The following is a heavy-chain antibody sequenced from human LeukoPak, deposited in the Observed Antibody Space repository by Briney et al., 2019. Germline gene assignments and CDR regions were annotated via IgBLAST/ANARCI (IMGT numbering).Heavy chain of an antibody. CDR2: IIPIFGTA. CDR1: GGTFSNYD. Sequence: SVKVSCKASGGTFSNYDIGWVRQAPGQGLEWMGGIIPIFGTANYAQRFQGRVTITADDSTSTVYMELSSLRFDDTAIYCCARVRELGDIVAAVFDYWGQGTLVTVSS. V-gene: IGHV1-69*01. D-gene: IGHD5-12*01. J-gene: IGHJ4*02. CDR3: ARVRELGDIVAAVFDY.